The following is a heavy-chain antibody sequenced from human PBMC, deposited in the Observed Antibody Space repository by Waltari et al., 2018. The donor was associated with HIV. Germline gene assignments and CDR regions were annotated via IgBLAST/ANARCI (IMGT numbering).Heavy chain of an antibody. CDR1: GYTFNNYA. V-gene: IGHV7-4-1*02. J-gene: IGHJ4*02. CDR3: ARSPAF. CDR2: RETNTGDP. Sequence: QVQLVQSGSQLKKPGASLKISCKASGYTFNNYAMHWVRQAPGQGLEWMGWRETNTGDPTYAQGFTGRFVFSLDTSMSTTYLQINTLKPEDSAVYYCARSPAFWGQGTLVIVSS.